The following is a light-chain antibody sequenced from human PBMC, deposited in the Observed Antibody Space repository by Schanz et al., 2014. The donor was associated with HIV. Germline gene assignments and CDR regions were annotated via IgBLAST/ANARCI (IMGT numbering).Light chain of an antibody. CDR1: SSNIGSNY. V-gene: IGLV1-47*01. CDR3: ATWDDSLNGWV. CDR2: RNN. J-gene: IGLJ3*02. Sequence: QSVLTQPPSASGTPGQRVTISCSGSSSNIGSNYVYWYQQLPGTAPKLLIYRNNQRPSGVPDRFSGSKSGTSASLAISGLRSEDEADYYCATWDDSLNGWVFRGGTKLTVL.